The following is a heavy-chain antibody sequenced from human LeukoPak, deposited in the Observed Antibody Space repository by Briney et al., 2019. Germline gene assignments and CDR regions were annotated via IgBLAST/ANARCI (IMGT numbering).Heavy chain of an antibody. V-gene: IGHV4-34*01. D-gene: IGHD2-2*01. Sequence: SETLSLTCAVYGGSFSGYYWSWIRQPPGKGLEWIGEINHSRSTNYNPSLKSRVTISVDTSKNQFSLKLSSVTAADTAVYYCARGGGCSSTSCYPSWGQGTLVTVSS. CDR1: GGSFSGYY. J-gene: IGHJ4*02. CDR3: ARGGGCSSTSCYPS. CDR2: INHSRST.